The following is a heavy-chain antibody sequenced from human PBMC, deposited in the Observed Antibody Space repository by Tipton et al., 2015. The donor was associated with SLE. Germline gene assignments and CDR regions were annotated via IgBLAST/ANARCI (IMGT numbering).Heavy chain of an antibody. V-gene: IGHV4-59*01. CDR1: GGSISSYY. J-gene: IGHJ6*02. D-gene: IGHD6-19*01. CDR2: VYYSGST. Sequence: TLSLTCTVSGGSISSYYWSWIRQPPGKGLEWIGYVYYSGSTNYNPSLKSRVTISVDTSKNQFSLKLSSVTAADTAVYYCAREGLDRYYYYGMDVWGQGTTVTVSS. CDR3: AREGLDRYYYYGMDV.